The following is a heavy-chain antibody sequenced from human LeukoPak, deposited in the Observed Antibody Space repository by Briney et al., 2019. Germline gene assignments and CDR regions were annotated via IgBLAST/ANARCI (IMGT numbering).Heavy chain of an antibody. Sequence: ASVKVSCKASGYIFTGYYMHWVRQAPGQGLEWMGIINPSGDSTSSAQTFQGRVTMTRDMSTSTVYMALSSLRTEDTAVYYCARGRHSYESSDYYYEGDAFDIWGQGTMVTASS. V-gene: IGHV1-46*01. J-gene: IGHJ3*02. CDR3: ARGRHSYESSDYYYEGDAFDI. D-gene: IGHD3-22*01. CDR2: INPSGDST. CDR1: GYIFTGYY.